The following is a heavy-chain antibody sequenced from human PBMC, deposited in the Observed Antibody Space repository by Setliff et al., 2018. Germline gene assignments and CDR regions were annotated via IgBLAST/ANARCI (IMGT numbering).Heavy chain of an antibody. CDR2: IVVGSGNT. Sequence: GASVKVSCKASGFTFTTSAVQWVRQARGKRLEWIGWIVVGSGNTNYAQKCQERVTITRDRSTSTAYMELSSLRSEDTAVYYCAADLYSGYDRPFDYWGQGTLVTVSS. D-gene: IGHD5-12*01. CDR1: GFTFTTSA. V-gene: IGHV1-58*01. J-gene: IGHJ4*02. CDR3: AADLYSGYDRPFDY.